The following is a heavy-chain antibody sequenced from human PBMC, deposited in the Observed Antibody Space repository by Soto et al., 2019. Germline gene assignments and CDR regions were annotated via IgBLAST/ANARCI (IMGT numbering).Heavy chain of an antibody. CDR2: IKSKTDGGTT. CDR3: NTDCVHYSSGWERPPRATYFDY. Sequence: RGSLRLCCAASGFTFSNAWMNWVRQAPGKGLEWVGRIKSKTDGGTTDYAAPVKGRFTISRDDSKNTLYLQMNSLKTEDTAVYYCNTDCVHYSSGWERPPRATYFDYCGQGT. J-gene: IGHJ4*02. CDR1: GFTFSNAW. V-gene: IGHV3-15*07. D-gene: IGHD6-19*01.